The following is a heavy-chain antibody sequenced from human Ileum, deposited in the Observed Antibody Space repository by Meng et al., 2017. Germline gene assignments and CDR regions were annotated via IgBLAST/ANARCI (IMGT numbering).Heavy chain of an antibody. CDR3: VRHGGKYFDS. CDR2: IYLAGSP. CDR1: GGSISSSFY. J-gene: IGHJ4*02. D-gene: IGHD5-24*01. Sequence: QVQLQESGPGLVGPSGTLSLTCTVSGGSISSSFYWSWVRQSPGKGLEWIGQIYLAGSPNYNPSLESRVTISVDKSKNQFSLRLTSVTAADTAIFYCVRHGGKYFDSWGQGTLVTVSS. V-gene: IGHV4-4*02.